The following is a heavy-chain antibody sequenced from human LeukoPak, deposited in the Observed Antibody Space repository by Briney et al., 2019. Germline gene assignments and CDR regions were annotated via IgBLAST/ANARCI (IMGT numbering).Heavy chain of an antibody. CDR2: IYYSGST. J-gene: IGHJ4*02. CDR1: GGSISSSSYY. CDR3: ASWNYSGSDY. D-gene: IGHD1-26*01. V-gene: IGHV4-39*01. Sequence: SENLSLTCTVSGGSISSSSYYWGWIRQPPGKGLEWIGSIYYSGSTYYNPSLKSRVTISVDTSKNQFSLKLSSVTAADTAVYYCASWNYSGSDYWGQGTLVTVSS.